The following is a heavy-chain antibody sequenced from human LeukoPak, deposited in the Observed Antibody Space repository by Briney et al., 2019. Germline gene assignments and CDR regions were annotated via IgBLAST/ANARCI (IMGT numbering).Heavy chain of an antibody. V-gene: IGHV3-43*02. Sequence: GGSLRLSCAASGFTFGGFAMHWVRQAPVRGLEWVSLVTGGGTTYYADSVRGRFTISRDNGKNSLYLQMNTLRTEDTAFYYCAKDTGSGWDFDSWGQGTLVTVSS. D-gene: IGHD6-19*01. CDR1: GFTFGGFA. J-gene: IGHJ4*02. CDR3: AKDTGSGWDFDS. CDR2: VTGGGTT.